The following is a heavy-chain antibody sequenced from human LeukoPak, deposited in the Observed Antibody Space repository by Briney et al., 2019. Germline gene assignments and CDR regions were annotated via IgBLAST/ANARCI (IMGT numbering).Heavy chain of an antibody. D-gene: IGHD3-22*01. CDR3: ARDLRITMIVVAGAGAFDI. V-gene: IGHV4-39*07. J-gene: IGHJ3*02. Sequence: PSETLSLTCTVSGGSISSSSYYWGWIRQPPGKGLEWIGSIYYSGSTYYNPSLKSRVTISVDMSKNQFSLKLNSVTAADTAVYYCARDLRITMIVVAGAGAFDIWGQGTMVTVSS. CDR2: IYYSGST. CDR1: GGSISSSSYY.